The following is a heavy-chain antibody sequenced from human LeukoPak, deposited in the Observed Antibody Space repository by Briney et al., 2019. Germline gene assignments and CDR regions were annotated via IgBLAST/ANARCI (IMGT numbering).Heavy chain of an antibody. CDR2: IYSGGST. CDR1: GFTVSSNY. Sequence: GGSLRLSCAASGFTVSSNYMSWVRQAPGKGLGWVSVIYSGGSTYYADSVKGRFTISRDNSKNTLYLQMNSLRAEDTAVYYCARDSRGYYGMDVWGQGTTVTVSS. CDR3: ARDSRGYYGMDV. V-gene: IGHV3-53*01. D-gene: IGHD6-13*01. J-gene: IGHJ6*02.